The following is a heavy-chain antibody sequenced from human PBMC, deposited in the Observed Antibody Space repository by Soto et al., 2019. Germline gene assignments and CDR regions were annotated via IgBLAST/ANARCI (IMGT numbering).Heavy chain of an antibody. D-gene: IGHD3-22*01. Sequence: GGSLILRCAVSGCRLDGFGLHWARKGRVKGLEWVSGISWNSGIIGYADSVKGPFTISRDNAENSLYLHMNSLRVEDTSLYYCEKDYYSDSNGPHFDYMAEGT. CDR2: ISWNSGII. J-gene: IGHJ4*02. CDR3: EKDYYSDSNGPHFDY. CDR1: GCRLDGFG. V-gene: IGHV3-9*01.